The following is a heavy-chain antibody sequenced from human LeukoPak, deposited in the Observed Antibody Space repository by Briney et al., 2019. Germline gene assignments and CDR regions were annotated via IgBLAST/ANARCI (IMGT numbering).Heavy chain of an antibody. V-gene: IGHV1-2*02. CDR3: ARDIGSAYRNGLYYCFGMDV. CDR1: GYTFTGYY. Sequence: ASVTVSCKASGYTFTGYYMHWVRQAPGQGLEWMGWINPSSGDTNYAQKFQGRVTMTRDTSISTAYVELSRLRSDDTAVYYCARDIGSAYRNGLYYCFGMDVWGQGTTVTVSS. J-gene: IGHJ6*02. CDR2: INPSSGDT. D-gene: IGHD5-18*01.